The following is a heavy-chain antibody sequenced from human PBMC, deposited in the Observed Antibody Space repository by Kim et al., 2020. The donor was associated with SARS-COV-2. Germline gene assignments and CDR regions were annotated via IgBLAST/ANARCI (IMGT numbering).Heavy chain of an antibody. V-gene: IGHV3-74*01. CDR3: AREERTSGHYFTDF. J-gene: IGHJ4*02. D-gene: IGHD1-26*01. Sequence: DSVKGRFTISRDDAKETLFLQMNSLRVDDTAVYYCAREERTSGHYFTDFWGQGTLVSVAS.